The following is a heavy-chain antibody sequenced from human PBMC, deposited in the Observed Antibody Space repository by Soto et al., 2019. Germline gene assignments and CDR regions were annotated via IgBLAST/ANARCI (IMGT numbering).Heavy chain of an antibody. CDR3: ARSQVTMVRGPHDF. CDR2: IIPIFGTA. D-gene: IGHD3-10*01. V-gene: IGHV1-69*13. Sequence: GASVKVSCKASGGTFSSYAISWVRQAPGQGLEWMGGIIPIFGTANYAQKFQGRVTITADESTSTAYMELSSLRSEDTAVYYCARSQVTMVRGPHDFWGQGTLVTVSS. J-gene: IGHJ4*02. CDR1: GGTFSSYA.